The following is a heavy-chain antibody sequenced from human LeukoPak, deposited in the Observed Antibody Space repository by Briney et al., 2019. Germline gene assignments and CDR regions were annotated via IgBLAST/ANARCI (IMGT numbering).Heavy chain of an antibody. Sequence: GRCLRLSCAASGFTFSSYAMHWVRPAPGKGLEWVAVISYDGSNKYYADSVKGRFTISRDNSKNTLYLQMNSLRAEDTAVYYCARGFDYGSGSPYYFDYWGQGTLVTVSS. CDR3: ARGFDYGSGSPYYFDY. CDR2: ISYDGSNK. CDR1: GFTFSSYA. D-gene: IGHD3-10*01. V-gene: IGHV3-30-3*01. J-gene: IGHJ4*02.